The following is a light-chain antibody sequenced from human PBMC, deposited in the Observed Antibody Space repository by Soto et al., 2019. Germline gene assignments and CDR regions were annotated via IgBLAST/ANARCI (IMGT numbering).Light chain of an antibody. Sequence: DIVLTQSPATLSVSPGDRVTLSCRASESLFGFLAWYQQKPGQAPRLLMYGVSTRATGIPARFSGGGSATDFTLTISSLQSEDSAFYFCQRYHDWPFASGLGTRLAI. CDR2: GVS. CDR3: QRYHDWPFA. V-gene: IGKV3-15*01. CDR1: ESLFGF. J-gene: IGKJ2*01.